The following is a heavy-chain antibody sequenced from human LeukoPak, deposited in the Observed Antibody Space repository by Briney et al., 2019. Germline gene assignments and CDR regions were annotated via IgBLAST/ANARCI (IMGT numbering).Heavy chain of an antibody. V-gene: IGHV3-7*01. CDR3: ASLWFGELGDYFDY. CDR2: IKQDGSEK. Sequence: GGSLRLSCAASGFTFSSYWMNWVRQAPGKGLEWVANIKQDGSEKYYVDSVKGRFTISRDNAKNSLYLQMNSLRAEDTAVYYCASLWFGELGDYFDYWGQGTLVTVSS. J-gene: IGHJ4*02. CDR1: GFTFSSYW. D-gene: IGHD3-10*01.